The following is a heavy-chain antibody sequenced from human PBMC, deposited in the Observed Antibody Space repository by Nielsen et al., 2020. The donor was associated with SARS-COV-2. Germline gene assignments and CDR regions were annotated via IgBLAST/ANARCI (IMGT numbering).Heavy chain of an antibody. CDR2: ISSSSSTI. D-gene: IGHD3-9*01. CDR3: AKEVDTGYYYYYGMDV. CDR1: GFTFSSYS. Sequence: GESLKISCAASGFTFSSYSMNWVRQAPGKGLEWVSYISSSSSTIYYADSVKGRFTISRDNSKNTLYLQMNSLRAEDTAVYYCAKEVDTGYYYYYGMDVWGQGTTVTVSS. J-gene: IGHJ6*02. V-gene: IGHV3-48*01.